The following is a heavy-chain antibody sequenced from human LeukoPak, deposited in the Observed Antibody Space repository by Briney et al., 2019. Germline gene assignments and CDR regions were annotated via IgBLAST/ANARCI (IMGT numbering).Heavy chain of an antibody. CDR3: ARDSDYNYYGMDV. J-gene: IGHJ6*02. CDR1: GFTFSSYS. D-gene: IGHD1-26*01. Sequence: GGSLRLSCAASGFTFSSYSMNWVRQAPGKGLEWVSYINSSSTIYYADSMNGRFTISRHNAKKSLYLQMNSLRDEDTAVYYCARDSDYNYYGMDVWGQGTTVTVSS. CDR2: INSSSTI. V-gene: IGHV3-48*02.